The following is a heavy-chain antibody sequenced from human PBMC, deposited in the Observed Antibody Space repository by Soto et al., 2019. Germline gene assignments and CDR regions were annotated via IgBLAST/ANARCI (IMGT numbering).Heavy chain of an antibody. Sequence: PGGSLRLSCAASGFTFSSYSMNWVRQAPGKGLEWVSSISSSSSYIYYADSVKGRFTISRDNAKDSLYLQMNSLRAEDTAVYYCARDNLAAVVVAATPDAEYFQHWGQGTLVTVSS. CDR3: ARDNLAAVVVAATPDAEYFQH. J-gene: IGHJ1*01. CDR2: ISSSSSYI. CDR1: GFTFSSYS. D-gene: IGHD2-15*01. V-gene: IGHV3-21*01.